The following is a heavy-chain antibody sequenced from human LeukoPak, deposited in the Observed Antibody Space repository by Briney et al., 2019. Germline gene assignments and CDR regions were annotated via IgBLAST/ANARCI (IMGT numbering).Heavy chain of an antibody. CDR1: GGSISSGGYY. Sequence: SDTLSLTCTVSGGSISSGGYYWSWIRQPPGKGLEWIGYIYHSGSTYYNPSLKSRVTISVDRSKNQFSLKLSSVTAEDTAVYYCAKDGQDPLDAFDIWGQGTMVTVSS. V-gene: IGHV4-30-2*01. CDR2: IYHSGST. CDR3: AKDGQDPLDAFDI. J-gene: IGHJ3*02.